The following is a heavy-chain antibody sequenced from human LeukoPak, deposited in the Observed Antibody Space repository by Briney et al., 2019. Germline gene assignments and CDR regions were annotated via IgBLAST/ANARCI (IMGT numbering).Heavy chain of an antibody. CDR1: GFTFSSYL. Sequence: GGSLRLSCVASGFTFSSYLMSWVRQAPGEGREWVANIKQEGSEKYYVDSVKGRFTISRDNAKNSLYLQMNSLRAEDTAVYYCARNRVVITGGSDYWGQGTLVTVSS. CDR3: ARNRVVITGGSDY. J-gene: IGHJ4*02. D-gene: IGHD3-22*01. CDR2: IKQEGSEK. V-gene: IGHV3-7*01.